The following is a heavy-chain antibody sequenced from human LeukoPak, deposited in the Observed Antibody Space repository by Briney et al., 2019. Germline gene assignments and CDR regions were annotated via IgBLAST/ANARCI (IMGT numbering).Heavy chain of an antibody. CDR1: GGSISSSSYY. D-gene: IGHD6-19*01. Sequence: ETLSLTCTVSGGSISSSSYYWGWVRQPPGRGREWIGIIYYSGSTYYNLSLKSRVTISVDTSKNQFSLKLSSVTAADTAVYYCARFVYDSSGWSYYFDYWGQGTLVTVSS. CDR3: ARFVYDSSGWSYYFDY. CDR2: IYYSGST. V-gene: IGHV4-39*01. J-gene: IGHJ4*02.